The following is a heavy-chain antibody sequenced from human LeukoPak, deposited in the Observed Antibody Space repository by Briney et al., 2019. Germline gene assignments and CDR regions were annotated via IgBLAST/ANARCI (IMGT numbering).Heavy chain of an antibody. CDR3: TRDGSGWSNY. D-gene: IGHD6-19*01. J-gene: IGHJ4*02. Sequence: GGSLRLSCIASGFTFSNYWMGWVRQAPGKGLEWVANIKQDGSEKFYMDSVKGRFTISRDNAKNSLYLQMNSLRVEDTAVYYCTRDGSGWSNYWGQGTPVTASS. CDR1: GFTFSNYW. CDR2: IKQDGSEK. V-gene: IGHV3-7*01.